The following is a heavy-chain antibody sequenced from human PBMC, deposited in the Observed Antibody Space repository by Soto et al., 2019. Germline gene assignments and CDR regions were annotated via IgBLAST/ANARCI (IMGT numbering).Heavy chain of an antibody. CDR1: GGTFSSYA. D-gene: IGHD3-10*01. Sequence: SVKVSCKASGGTFSSYAISWVRQAPRQGLEWMGGIIPIFGTANYAQKFQGRVTITADESTSTAYMELSSLRSEDTAVYYCARRGYYGSGSYYNWFDPWGQGTLVTVSS. CDR2: IIPIFGTA. J-gene: IGHJ5*02. V-gene: IGHV1-69*13. CDR3: ARRGYYGSGSYYNWFDP.